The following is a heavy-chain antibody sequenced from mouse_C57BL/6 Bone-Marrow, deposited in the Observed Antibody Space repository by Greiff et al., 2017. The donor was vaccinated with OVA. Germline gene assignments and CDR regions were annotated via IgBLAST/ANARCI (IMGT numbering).Heavy chain of an antibody. CDR1: GFNIKNTY. D-gene: IGHD1-1*01. CDR3: ARGNFGSSFYAMDY. J-gene: IGHJ4*01. V-gene: IGHV14-3*01. Sequence: VQLKQSVAELVRPGASVKLSCTASGFNIKNTYMHWVKQRPEQGLEWIGRIDPANDNTKYAPKFQGKATMTADTSSNTAYLQLSSLSSEDTAGYCCARGNFGSSFYAMDYWGQGTSVTVSS. CDR2: IDPANDNT.